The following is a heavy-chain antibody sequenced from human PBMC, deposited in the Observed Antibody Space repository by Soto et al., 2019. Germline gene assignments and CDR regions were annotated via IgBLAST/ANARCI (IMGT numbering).Heavy chain of an antibody. CDR3: ARDGPLGDFWSGYFPRGYYGMDV. D-gene: IGHD3-3*01. CDR1: GGSISSGGYY. Sequence: SETLSLTCTVSGGSISSGGYYWSWIRQHPGKGLEWIGYIYYSGSTYYNPSLKSRVTISVDTSKNQFSLKLSSVTAADTAVYYCARDGPLGDFWSGYFPRGYYGMDVWGQGTTVTVSS. J-gene: IGHJ6*02. CDR2: IYYSGST. V-gene: IGHV4-31*03.